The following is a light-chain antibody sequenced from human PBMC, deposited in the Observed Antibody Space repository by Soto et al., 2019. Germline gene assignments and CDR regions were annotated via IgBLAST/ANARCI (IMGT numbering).Light chain of an antibody. V-gene: IGKV3-15*01. CDR2: GAS. J-gene: IGKJ5*01. CDR1: QTVRNN. CDR3: QQYDKWPRT. Sequence: EFVLTQSPGTLSLSPGERATLSCRASQTVRNNYLAWYQPKPGQAPRLLIYGASARATGIPARFSGGGSGAEYTLTISSLQSEDFAVYYCQQYDKWPRTFGQGTRREIK.